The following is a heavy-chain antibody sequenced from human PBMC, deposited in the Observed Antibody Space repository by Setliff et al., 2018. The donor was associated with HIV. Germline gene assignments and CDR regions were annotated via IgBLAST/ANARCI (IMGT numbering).Heavy chain of an antibody. CDR2: ISGSAGST. CDR1: GFTFSSYA. V-gene: IGHV3-23*01. J-gene: IGHJ3*02. CDR3: ARHRHTAAGTLDAFDI. D-gene: IGHD6-13*01. Sequence: GGSLRLSCAVSGFTFSSYAMSWVRQAPGKGLEWVSAISGSAGSTYYADSVEGRFTISGDNSKNTLYLQMSSLRADDTAIYYCARHRHTAAGTLDAFDIWGQGTVVTVSS.